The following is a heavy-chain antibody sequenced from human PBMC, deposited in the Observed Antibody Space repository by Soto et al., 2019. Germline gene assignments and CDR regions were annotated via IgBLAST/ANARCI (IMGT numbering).Heavy chain of an antibody. CDR2: IYSGGST. V-gene: IGHV3-66*01. CDR1: GFTVSSKY. J-gene: IGHJ3*02. CDR3: ARGIYDFWRGDAFDI. Sequence: EVQLVESGGGLVQPGGSLRLSCAASGFTVSSKYMTWVRQAPGKGLEWGSVIYSGGSTYYADSVKGRFTISRDNSKNTLYLQMNSLRAEDTAVYYCARGIYDFWRGDAFDIWGQGTMVTVSS. D-gene: IGHD3-3*01.